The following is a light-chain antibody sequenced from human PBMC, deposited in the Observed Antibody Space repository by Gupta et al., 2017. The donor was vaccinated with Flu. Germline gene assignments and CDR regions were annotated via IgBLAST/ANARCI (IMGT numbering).Light chain of an antibody. CDR1: QGVSSV. V-gene: IGKV3-15*01. CDR2: GAS. Sequence: VGRATLSGRASQGVSSVLAWYQQKPGQAPRLLIYGASTRATAFPAWFSGSGSGTYFTLTISSLHYEDVAVYYCQQYRNWSPAFGQGTKVEI. CDR3: QQYRNWSPA. J-gene: IGKJ1*01.